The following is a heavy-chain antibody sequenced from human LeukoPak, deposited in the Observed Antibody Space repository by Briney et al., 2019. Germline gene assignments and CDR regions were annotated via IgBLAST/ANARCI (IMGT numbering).Heavy chain of an antibody. Sequence: SETLSLTCTVSGGSISSYYWSWIRQPPGKGLEWIGYIYYSGSTNYNPPLKSRVTISVDTSKNQFSLKLSSVTAADTAVYYCARSIAALGRGHFDYWGQGTLVTVSS. D-gene: IGHD6-13*01. J-gene: IGHJ4*02. V-gene: IGHV4-59*01. CDR2: IYYSGST. CDR3: ARSIAALGRGHFDY. CDR1: GGSISSYY.